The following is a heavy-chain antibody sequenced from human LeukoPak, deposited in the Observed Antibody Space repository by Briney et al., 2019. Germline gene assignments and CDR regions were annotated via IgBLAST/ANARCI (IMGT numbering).Heavy chain of an antibody. V-gene: IGHV1-69*04. D-gene: IGHD3-9*01. CDR2: IIPILGIA. CDR3: ARDLGRYFDWLLPYFDY. Sequence: SVKVSCKASGGTYSSYAISWVRQAPGQGLEWMGRIIPILGIANYAQKFQGRVTITADKSTSTAYMELSSLRSEDTAVYYCARDLGRYFDWLLPYFDYWGQGTLVTVSS. J-gene: IGHJ4*02. CDR1: GGTYSSYA.